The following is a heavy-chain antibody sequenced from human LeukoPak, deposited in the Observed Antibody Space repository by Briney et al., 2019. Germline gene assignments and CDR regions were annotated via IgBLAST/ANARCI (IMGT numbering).Heavy chain of an antibody. D-gene: IGHD6-25*01. CDR3: VRRGQRLNPGLYYFDY. Sequence: SETLSLTCTASGGSISSSGYYWGWIRQPPGKGLEWIASINYSGTTYYNPSPKSRVTISVDTSENQFSLRLSSVTATDTAVYYCVRRGQRLNPGLYYFDYWGQGTLVTVSS. J-gene: IGHJ4*02. CDR2: INYSGTT. CDR1: GGSISSSGYY. V-gene: IGHV4-39*01.